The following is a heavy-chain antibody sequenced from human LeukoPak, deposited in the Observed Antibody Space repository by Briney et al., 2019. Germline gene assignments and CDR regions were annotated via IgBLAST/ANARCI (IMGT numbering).Heavy chain of an antibody. CDR3: ARYIAVAENYFDY. D-gene: IGHD6-19*01. V-gene: IGHV1-2*02. Sequence: ASVKVSCKASGYTFTSYGISWVRQAPGQGLEWMGWIIPNSGNTNYAQKFQGRVTMTRDTSIRTAYMELSRLRSDDTAVYYCARYIAVAENYFDYWGQGTLVTVSS. J-gene: IGHJ4*02. CDR1: GYTFTSYG. CDR2: IIPNSGNT.